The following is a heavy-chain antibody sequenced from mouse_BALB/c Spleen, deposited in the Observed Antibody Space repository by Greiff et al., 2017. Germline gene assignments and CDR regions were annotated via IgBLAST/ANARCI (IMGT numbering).Heavy chain of an antibody. J-gene: IGHJ4*01. D-gene: IGHD2-1*01. V-gene: IGHV2-6-7*01. Sequence: QVQLKQSGPGLVAPSQSLSITCTVSGFSLTGYGVNWVRQPPGKGLEWLGMIWGDGSTDYNSALKSRLSISKDNSKSQVFLKMNSLQTDDTARYYCAREGGNYEDAMDYWGQGTSVTVSS. CDR1: GFSLTGYG. CDR3: AREGGNYEDAMDY. CDR2: IWGDGST.